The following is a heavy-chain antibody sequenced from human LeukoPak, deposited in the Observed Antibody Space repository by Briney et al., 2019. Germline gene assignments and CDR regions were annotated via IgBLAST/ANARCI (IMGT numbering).Heavy chain of an antibody. CDR1: GDSINSHY. D-gene: IGHD3/OR15-3a*01. Sequence: SETLSLTCTVSGDSINSHYWSWIRQPPGKGLEWIGYISYSGGTSYNPSLKSRVTISADTSKNNFSLMLTSVTAADTAVYYCATNKDWAEADWGQGTLVIVSS. CDR3: ATNKDWAEAD. J-gene: IGHJ4*02. V-gene: IGHV4-59*11. CDR2: ISYSGGT.